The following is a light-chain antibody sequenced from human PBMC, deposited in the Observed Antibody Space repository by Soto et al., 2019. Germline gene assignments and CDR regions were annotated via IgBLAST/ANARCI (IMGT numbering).Light chain of an antibody. Sequence: EIVMTQSPATLSVSPGERATLSCRASQSVSSNLAWYQQKPGQAPRLLIYGASARATDTPARFSGSGSGTDFTLTISSLRSDDFAVYYCQHSDNWPRTFGKGTKVEIK. CDR1: QSVSSN. J-gene: IGKJ1*01. CDR2: GAS. CDR3: QHSDNWPRT. V-gene: IGKV3-15*01.